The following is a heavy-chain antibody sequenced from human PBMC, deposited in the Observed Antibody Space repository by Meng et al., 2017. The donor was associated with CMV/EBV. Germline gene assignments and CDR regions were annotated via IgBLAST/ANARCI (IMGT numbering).Heavy chain of an antibody. CDR2: IYYSGST. CDR1: GGSISSSSYY. Sequence: SETLSLTCTVSGGSISSSSYYWGWIRQPPGKGLEWIGSIYYSGSTYYNPSLKSRVTISVDTSKNQFSLKLSSVTAADTAVYYCARFERTYGMDVWGQGTTGTVSS. CDR3: ARFERTYGMDV. V-gene: IGHV4-39*07. J-gene: IGHJ6*02.